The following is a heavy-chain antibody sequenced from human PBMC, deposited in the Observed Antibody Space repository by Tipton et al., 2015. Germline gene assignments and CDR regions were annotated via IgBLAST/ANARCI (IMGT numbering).Heavy chain of an antibody. V-gene: IGHV4-34*01. D-gene: IGHD2-2*01. CDR3: ARDENYCSSTSCFNWFDP. CDR1: SGSFSGYH. J-gene: IGHJ5*02. CDR2: INDSGST. Sequence: TLSLTCAVYSGSFSGYHWSWIRQPPGKGLEWIGEINDSGSTNYNPSLKSRLTISVDTSKNQFSLKLSSVTAADTAVYYCARDENYCSSTSCFNWFDPWGQGTLVTVSS.